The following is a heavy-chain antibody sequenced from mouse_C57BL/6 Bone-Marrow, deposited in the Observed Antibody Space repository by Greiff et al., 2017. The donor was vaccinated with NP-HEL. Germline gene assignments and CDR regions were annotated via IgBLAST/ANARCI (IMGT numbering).Heavy chain of an antibody. CDR2: IYPRSGNT. J-gene: IGHJ2*01. CDR3: ARDSDY. V-gene: IGHV1-81*01. Sequence: VQLQQSGAELARPGASVKLSCKASGYTFTSYGISWVKQRTGQGLEWIGEIYPRSGNTYYNEKFKGKATLTADKSSSTAYMELRSLTSEDSAVYFCARDSDYWGQGTTLPVSS. CDR1: GYTFTSYG.